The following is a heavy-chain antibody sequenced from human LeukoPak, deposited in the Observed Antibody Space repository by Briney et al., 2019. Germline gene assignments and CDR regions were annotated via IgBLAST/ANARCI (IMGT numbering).Heavy chain of an antibody. Sequence: SETLSLTCTVSGGSISSYYWSWIRQPPGKGLEWIGYIYYSGSTNYNPSLKSRVTISVDTSKNQFSLKLSSVTAADTAVYYCARDILSYSYYMDIWGKGTTVTVSS. D-gene: IGHD3-10*01. CDR1: GGSISSYY. CDR2: IYYSGST. V-gene: IGHV4-59*01. CDR3: ARDILSYSYYMDI. J-gene: IGHJ6*03.